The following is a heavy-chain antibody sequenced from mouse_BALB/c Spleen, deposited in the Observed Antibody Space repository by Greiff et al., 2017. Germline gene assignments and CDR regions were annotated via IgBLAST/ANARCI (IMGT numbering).Heavy chain of an antibody. V-gene: IGHV5-4*02. Sequence: EVKVVESGGGLVKPGGSLKLSCAASGFTFSDYYMYWVRQTPEKRLEWVATISDGGSYTYYPDSVKGRFTISRDNAKNNLYLQMSSLKSEDTAMYYCARTSYWYFDVWGAGTTVTVSS. J-gene: IGHJ1*01. CDR2: ISDGGSYT. D-gene: IGHD2-10*02. CDR3: ARTSYWYFDV. CDR1: GFTFSDYY.